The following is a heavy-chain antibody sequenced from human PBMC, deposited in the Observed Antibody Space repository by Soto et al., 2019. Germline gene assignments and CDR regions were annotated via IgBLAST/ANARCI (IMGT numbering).Heavy chain of an antibody. CDR3: ARDRYSNGWLDY. CDR1: GDSISSYY. Sequence: SETLSLTCIVSGDSISSYYWRWRRQPPGKGLEWIGYIYYTGNTKYNPSLKSRVTISVDTSNNQFSLKLSSVTAADTAVYFCARDRYSNGWLDYWGQGTLVTVSS. J-gene: IGHJ4*02. D-gene: IGHD6-19*01. CDR2: IYYTGNT. V-gene: IGHV4-59*01.